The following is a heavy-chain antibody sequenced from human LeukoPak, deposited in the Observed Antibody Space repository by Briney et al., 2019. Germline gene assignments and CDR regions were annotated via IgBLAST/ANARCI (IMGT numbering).Heavy chain of an antibody. Sequence: GGSLRLSCAASGFTLSSYGMHWVRQAPGKGLEWVAFIRYDGSNKYYADSVKGRFTISRDNSKNTLYLQMNSLRAEDTAVYYCAKVQGYCTNGVCRGSAPFDYWGQGTLVTVSS. CDR2: IRYDGSNK. V-gene: IGHV3-30*02. CDR3: AKVQGYCTNGVCRGSAPFDY. D-gene: IGHD2-8*01. J-gene: IGHJ4*02. CDR1: GFTLSSYG.